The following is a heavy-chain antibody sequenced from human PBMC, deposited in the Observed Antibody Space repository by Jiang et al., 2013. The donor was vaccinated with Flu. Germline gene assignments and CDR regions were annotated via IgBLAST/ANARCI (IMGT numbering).Heavy chain of an antibody. CDR3: AKVWGGYYDSSGYYYDY. CDR1: GFTFSSYG. D-gene: IGHD3-22*01. J-gene: IGHJ4*02. V-gene: IGHV3-30*18. Sequence: VQLVESGGGVVQPGRSLRLSCAASGFTFSSYGMHWVRQAPGKGLEWVAVISYDGSNKYYADSVKGRFTISRDNSKNTLYLQMNSLRAEDTAVYYCAKVWGGYYDSSGYYYDYWGQGTWSPSPQ. CDR2: ISYDGSNK.